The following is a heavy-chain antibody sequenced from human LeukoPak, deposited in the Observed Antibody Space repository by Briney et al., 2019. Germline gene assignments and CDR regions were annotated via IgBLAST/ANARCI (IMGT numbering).Heavy chain of an antibody. CDR1: GYTFTGYY. D-gene: IGHD6-13*01. Sequence: ASVKVSCKPSGYTFTGYYMHWVRQAPGQGLEWMGWINPNSGGTDYVQKLQGRVTMTTDTSTSTAYMELRSLRSDDTAVYYCARDYSSSWHPNFGYWGQGTLVTVSS. J-gene: IGHJ4*02. CDR3: ARDYSSSWHPNFGY. V-gene: IGHV1-2*02. CDR2: INPNSGGT.